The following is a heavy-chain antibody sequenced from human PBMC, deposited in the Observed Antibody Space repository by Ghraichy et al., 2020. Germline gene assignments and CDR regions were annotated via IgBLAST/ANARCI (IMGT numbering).Heavy chain of an antibody. Sequence: SETLSLTCAVSGGSISGSNWWSWVRQPPGKGLEWIGEMYHSGTTNCNPSLRSRVSISVDKTKNQFSLKLTSVTAADTAVYYCARASDFSDHARWFNPWGQGTLVTVSS. CDR1: GGSISGSNW. V-gene: IGHV4-4*02. CDR3: ARASDFSDHARWFNP. CDR2: MYHSGTT. D-gene: IGHD4-17*01. J-gene: IGHJ5*02.